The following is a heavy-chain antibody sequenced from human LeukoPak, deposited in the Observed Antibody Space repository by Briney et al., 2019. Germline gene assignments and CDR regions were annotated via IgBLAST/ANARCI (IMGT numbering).Heavy chain of an antibody. V-gene: IGHV3-7*01. Sequence: GGSLRLSCAASGFIFSNYWMSWVRQAPGKGLEWVANINQDGSANYYVDSVKGRFTISRDNAKNSLYLQMNSLRAEDTAMYYCARNPAKVVPAVYWGQGTLVTVSS. CDR1: GFIFSNYW. J-gene: IGHJ4*02. D-gene: IGHD2-2*01. CDR2: INQDGSAN. CDR3: ARNPAKVVPAVY.